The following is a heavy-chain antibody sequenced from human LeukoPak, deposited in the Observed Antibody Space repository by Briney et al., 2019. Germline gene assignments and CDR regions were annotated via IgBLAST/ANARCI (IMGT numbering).Heavy chain of an antibody. D-gene: IGHD2-8*01. V-gene: IGHV4-59*08. CDR3: ARVWRGDETYYFDY. CDR1: RGSINSYY. J-gene: IGHJ4*02. CDR2: IYYSGST. Sequence: SETLSLTCTVSRGSINSYYWSWIQQPPGKGLEWIGYIYYSGSTNYNPSLKSRVTISVDTSKNQFSLKLSSVTAADTAVYYCARVWRGDETYYFDYWGQGTLVTVSS.